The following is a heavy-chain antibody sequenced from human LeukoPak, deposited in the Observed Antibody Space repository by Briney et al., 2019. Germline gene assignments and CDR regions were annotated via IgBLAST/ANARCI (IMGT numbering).Heavy chain of an antibody. Sequence: GGSLRLSCAASGFTFSSYAMHWVRQAPGKGLEWVAVISYDGSNKYYADSVKGRFTISRDNSKNTLYLQMNSLRAEDTAVYYCARDFYDSSGLAGYWGQGTLVTVSS. CDR1: GFTFSSYA. CDR2: ISYDGSNK. D-gene: IGHD3-22*01. J-gene: IGHJ4*02. V-gene: IGHV3-30-3*01. CDR3: ARDFYDSSGLAGY.